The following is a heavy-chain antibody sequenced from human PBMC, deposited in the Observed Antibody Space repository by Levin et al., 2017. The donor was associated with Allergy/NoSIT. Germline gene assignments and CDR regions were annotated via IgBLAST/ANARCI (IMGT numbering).Heavy chain of an antibody. J-gene: IGHJ6*02. CDR2: IERDGSET. CDR3: AREEGWGYHYGMDV. Sequence: TGGSLRLSCAASGFTFTSFWMTWVRQAPGKGLEWVANIERDGSETYYVASVKGRFTISRDNAKNSVFLQMNSLRVDDTAVYFCAREEGWGYHYGMDVWGQGTTVTVSS. CDR1: GFTFTSFW. D-gene: IGHD3-16*02. V-gene: IGHV3-7*01.